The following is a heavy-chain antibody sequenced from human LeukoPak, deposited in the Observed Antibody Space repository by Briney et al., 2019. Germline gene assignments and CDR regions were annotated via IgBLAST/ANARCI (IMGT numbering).Heavy chain of an antibody. Sequence: ASVKVSCKVSGYTLTELSMHWVRQAPGKGLEWMGGFDPEDGETIYAQKFQGRVTMTEDTSTDTAYMELSSLRSDDTAVYYCARLYDSSSYYPYYFDYWGQGTLVTVSS. CDR1: GYTLTELS. V-gene: IGHV1-24*01. J-gene: IGHJ4*02. CDR3: ARLYDSSSYYPYYFDY. D-gene: IGHD3-22*01. CDR2: FDPEDGET.